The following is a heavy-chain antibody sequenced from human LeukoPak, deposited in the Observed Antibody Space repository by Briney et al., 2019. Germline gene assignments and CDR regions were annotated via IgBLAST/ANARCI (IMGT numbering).Heavy chain of an antibody. V-gene: IGHV3-21*01. CDR3: ARDRGHFDN. CDR2: ITSSSNCI. CDR1: GFTFSIYS. Sequence: GGSLRLSCAASGFTFSIYSMNWVRQAPGKGLEWLSSITSSSNCIYYADSVKGRFTISRDNVQNSLYLQMNSLRAEDTAMYYCARDRGHFDNWGQGTLVTVSS. J-gene: IGHJ4*02.